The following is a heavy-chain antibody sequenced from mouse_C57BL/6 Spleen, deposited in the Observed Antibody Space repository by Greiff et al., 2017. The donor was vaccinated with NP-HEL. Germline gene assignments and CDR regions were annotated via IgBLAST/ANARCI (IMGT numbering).Heavy chain of an antibody. CDR3: TRDHGNPFAY. CDR1: GFTFSSYA. D-gene: IGHD2-1*01. CDR2: ISSGGDYI. Sequence: EVKLVESGEGLVKPGGSLKLSCAASGFTFSSYAMSWVRQTPEKRLEWVAYISSGGDYIYYADTVKGRFTISRDIARNTLYLQMSSLKSEDTAMYYCTRDHGNPFAYWGQGTLVTVSA. J-gene: IGHJ3*01. V-gene: IGHV5-9-1*02.